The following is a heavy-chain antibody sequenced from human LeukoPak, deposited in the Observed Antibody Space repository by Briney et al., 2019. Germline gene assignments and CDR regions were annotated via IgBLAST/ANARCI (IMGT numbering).Heavy chain of an antibody. J-gene: IGHJ4*02. CDR1: GLTFSSYA. V-gene: IGHV3-23*01. D-gene: IGHD2-2*01. CDR2: ISGSGGST. Sequence: GGSLRLSCAASGLTFSSYAMSWVRQAPGKGLEWVSAISGSGGSTYYADSVKGRFTISRDNSKNTLYLQMNSLRAEDTAVYYCAKVPKHDIVVGYWGQGTLVTVSS. CDR3: AKVPKHDIVVGY.